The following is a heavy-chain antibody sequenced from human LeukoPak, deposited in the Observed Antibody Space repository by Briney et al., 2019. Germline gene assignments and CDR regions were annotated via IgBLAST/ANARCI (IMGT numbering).Heavy chain of an antibody. Sequence: GGSLRLSCAASGFTFSSYSMNRVRQAPGKGLEWVSSISSSSSYIYYADSVKGRFTISRDNAKNSLYLQMNSLRAEDTAVYYCARGTIPGAYYYYGMDVWGQGTTVTVSS. D-gene: IGHD3-3*01. CDR2: ISSSSSYI. J-gene: IGHJ6*02. V-gene: IGHV3-21*01. CDR3: ARGTIPGAYYYYGMDV. CDR1: GFTFSSYS.